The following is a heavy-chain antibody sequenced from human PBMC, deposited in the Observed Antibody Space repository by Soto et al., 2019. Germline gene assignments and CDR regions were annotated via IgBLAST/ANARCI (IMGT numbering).Heavy chain of an antibody. D-gene: IGHD3-22*01. Sequence: GGSLRLSCAASGFTFSSYGMHWVRQAPGKGLEWVAVIWYDGSNKYYADSVKGRFTISRDNSKNTLYLQRNSLRAEDTAVYYCARAYYYDSSGYNSGPYGMDVWGQGTTVTVSS. CDR3: ARAYYYDSSGYNSGPYGMDV. V-gene: IGHV3-33*01. CDR1: GFTFSSYG. CDR2: IWYDGSNK. J-gene: IGHJ6*02.